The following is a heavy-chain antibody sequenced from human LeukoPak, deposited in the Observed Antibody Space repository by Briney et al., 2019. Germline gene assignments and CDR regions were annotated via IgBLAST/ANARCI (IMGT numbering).Heavy chain of an antibody. Sequence: PGGSLRLSCTAPGFTFTSYWMSWIRQAPGKGLEWVANIKEDGSEKYYVDSVKGRFTISRDNANNSMYLQMNSLRAEDTAVYYCAREIRAAARGRWGQGTLVTVS. CDR1: GFTFTSYW. V-gene: IGHV3-7*05. D-gene: IGHD6-13*01. CDR2: IKEDGSEK. J-gene: IGHJ4*02. CDR3: AREIRAAARGR.